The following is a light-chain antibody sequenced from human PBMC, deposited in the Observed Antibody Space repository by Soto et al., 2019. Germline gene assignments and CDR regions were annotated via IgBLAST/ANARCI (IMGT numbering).Light chain of an antibody. CDR3: QVWDSSSDHPYV. J-gene: IGLJ1*01. Sequence: SYELTQPPSVSVAPGQTARITCGGNNIGSKSVHWYQQKPSQAPVLVVYDDSDRPSGIPERFSGSNSGNTATLTISRVEAGDEADYYCQVWDSSSDHPYVFGTGTKVTVL. V-gene: IGLV3-21*02. CDR1: NIGSKS. CDR2: DDS.